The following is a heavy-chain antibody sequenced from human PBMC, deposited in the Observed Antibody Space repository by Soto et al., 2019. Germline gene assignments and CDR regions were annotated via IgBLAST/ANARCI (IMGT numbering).Heavy chain of an antibody. CDR3: TRSGDADYEQRDDAFDI. CDR2: MNSDGTST. Sequence: EVQLVESGGGLVQPGGSLRLSCAASGFAFSNYWIHWVRQAPGKGLVWVSRMNSDGTSTSYADSMRGRFTISRDNAKNTLYLQMNSLRAEDTAVYYCTRSGDADYEQRDDAFDIWGQGTMVTVSS. V-gene: IGHV3-74*01. J-gene: IGHJ3*02. CDR1: GFAFSNYW. D-gene: IGHD4-17*01.